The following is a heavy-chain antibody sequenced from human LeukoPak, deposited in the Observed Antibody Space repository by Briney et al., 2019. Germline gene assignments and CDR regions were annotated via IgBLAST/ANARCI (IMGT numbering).Heavy chain of an antibody. CDR1: GYSINIGYF. Sequence: SETLSLTCGVSGYSINIGYFWGWMRHPPGKGLEWIGSIYSTGSTYYNPSLNSRVTISTDPSKNQFSLKLTSVTAADTAIYYCASKPTVIKSVYMDVWGKGTAVTVSS. V-gene: IGHV4-38-2*01. D-gene: IGHD4-17*01. CDR2: IYSTGST. CDR3: ASKPTVIKSVYMDV. J-gene: IGHJ6*03.